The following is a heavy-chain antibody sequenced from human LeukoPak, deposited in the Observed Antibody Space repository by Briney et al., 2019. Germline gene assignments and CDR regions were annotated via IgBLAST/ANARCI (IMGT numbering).Heavy chain of an antibody. V-gene: IGHV3-7*05. D-gene: IGHD2-15*01. Sequence: GGSLRLSCAGSGFQFSTYWISWIRQAPGKGLQWLGNIKEDGSETYYVGSLKGRLTISRDSAKNSSFLEMSSLGVEDTAVYYCARDVGRFCTRGSCFSDAWGQGTLVTVSS. CDR3: ARDVGRFCTRGSCFSDA. CDR1: GFQFSTYW. J-gene: IGHJ5*02. CDR2: IKEDGSET.